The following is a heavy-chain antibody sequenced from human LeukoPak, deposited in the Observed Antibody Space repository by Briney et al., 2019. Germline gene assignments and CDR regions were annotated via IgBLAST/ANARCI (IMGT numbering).Heavy chain of an antibody. Sequence: GRSLRLSCAASGFTFDNYAMHWVRQAPGKGLEWVSGIAWNSGNTGFADSVKGRSTISRDNAENSLSLQMNSLTPEDTAFYFCAKDMNSYGSGSSYNPWGPFDSWGQGTLVTVSS. V-gene: IGHV3-9*01. CDR2: IAWNSGNT. D-gene: IGHD3-10*01. J-gene: IGHJ4*02. CDR3: AKDMNSYGSGSSYNPWGPFDS. CDR1: GFTFDNYA.